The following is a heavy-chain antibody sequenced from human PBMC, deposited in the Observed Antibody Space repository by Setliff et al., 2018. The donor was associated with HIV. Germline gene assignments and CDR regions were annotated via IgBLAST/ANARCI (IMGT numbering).Heavy chain of an antibody. Sequence: PSETLSLTCTVSNGSISSGTFYWAWIRQPAGKGLEWIGRIFRAGNATYNPSLKSRAILSVDTSQNQFSLQLKHVTAADTAVYFCAREGQQLARSFDFWGQGSLVTVSS. CDR1: NGSISSGTFY. J-gene: IGHJ4*02. CDR3: AREGQQLARSFDF. V-gene: IGHV4-61*02. D-gene: IGHD6-13*01. CDR2: IFRAGNA.